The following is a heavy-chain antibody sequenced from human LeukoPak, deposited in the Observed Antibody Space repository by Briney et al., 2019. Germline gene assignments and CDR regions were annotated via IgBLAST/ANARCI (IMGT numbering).Heavy chain of an antibody. V-gene: IGHV4-59*08. D-gene: IGHD6-6*01. J-gene: IGHJ4*02. CDR2: IYYSGST. CDR1: GGTISSYY. CDR3: SRWGSRAAHFDY. Sequence: SETLSLTCTASGGTISSYYWSWIRQPPGKGLEWIGYIYYSGSTNYYPSLKNRVTISSGATENNSSLQLITITAADTPAYYYSRWGSRAAHFDYWGQGTLVTVSS.